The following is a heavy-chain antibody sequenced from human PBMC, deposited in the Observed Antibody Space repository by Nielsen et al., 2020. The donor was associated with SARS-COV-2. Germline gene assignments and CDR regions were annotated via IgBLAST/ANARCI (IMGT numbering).Heavy chain of an antibody. Sequence: GESLKISCAASGFTFSSSGMHWVRQAPGKGLEWVAVIWYDGSNKYYADSVKGRFTISRDNSKNTLYLQMNSLKTEDTAVYYCTRCDFLSGYYFDYWGQGTLVTVSS. CDR2: IWYDGSNK. V-gene: IGHV3-33*01. CDR1: GFTFSSSG. CDR3: TRCDFLSGYYFDY. J-gene: IGHJ4*02. D-gene: IGHD3-3*01.